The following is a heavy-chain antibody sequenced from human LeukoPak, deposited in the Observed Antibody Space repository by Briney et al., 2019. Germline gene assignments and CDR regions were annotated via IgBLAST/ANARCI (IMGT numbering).Heavy chain of an antibody. J-gene: IGHJ4*02. CDR2: NYHSGIT. CDR1: DYSISSGYGYY. V-gene: IGHV4-38-2*02. D-gene: IGHD5/OR15-5a*01. CDR3: ATLVSTRYYFDY. Sequence: SETLSLTCTVSDYSISSGYGYYWGWIRQPPGKGLEWIGNNYHSGITYYNHFNSSLKSRVTISIDTSKNQFSLRLTSVTAADTAVYFCATLVSTRYYFDYWGQGTLVTVSS.